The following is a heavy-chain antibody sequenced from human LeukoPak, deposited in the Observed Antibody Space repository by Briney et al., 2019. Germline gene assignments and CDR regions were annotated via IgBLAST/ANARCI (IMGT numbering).Heavy chain of an antibody. CDR3: AREELGSSLGFDP. CDR1: GFTFGKYW. J-gene: IGHJ5*02. V-gene: IGHV3-7*03. Sequence: PGGSLRLSCVASGFTFGKYWMSWVRQAPGKGLEWVANIKLDGSEKNYVDSVKGRFTISRDNTKNSLYLQMNSLRAEDTAVFYCAREELGSSLGFDPWGQGTLVTVSS. CDR2: IKLDGSEK. D-gene: IGHD3-16*01.